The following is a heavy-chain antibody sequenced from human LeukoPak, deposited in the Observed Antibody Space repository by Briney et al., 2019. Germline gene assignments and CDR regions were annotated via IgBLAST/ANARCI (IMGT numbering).Heavy chain of an antibody. Sequence: GGSLRLSCAASGFTFSSYAMSWVRQAPGKGLEWVSAISGSGGSTYYADSVKGRFTISRDNSKNTLYLQMNSLRAEDTAVYYCARDAGSSGYYYAGFFDYWGQGTLVTVSS. CDR1: GFTFSSYA. CDR3: ARDAGSSGYYYAGFFDY. D-gene: IGHD3-22*01. CDR2: ISGSGGST. J-gene: IGHJ4*02. V-gene: IGHV3-23*01.